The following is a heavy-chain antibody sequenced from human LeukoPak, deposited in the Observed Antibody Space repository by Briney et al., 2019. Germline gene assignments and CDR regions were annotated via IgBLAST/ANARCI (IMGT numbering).Heavy chain of an antibody. CDR3: VRESSRDI. CDR1: GITFGRYW. D-gene: IGHD6-13*01. CDR2: IKHDGSEK. J-gene: IGHJ3*02. V-gene: IGHV3-7*01. Sequence: PGGSLRLSCAASGITFGRYWMIWFRQAPGKGLEWVANIKHDGSEKYYVDSVKGRFTISRVNAKNSLNLQMNSLRPKDTAVYYCVRESSRDIWGQGTMVTVSS.